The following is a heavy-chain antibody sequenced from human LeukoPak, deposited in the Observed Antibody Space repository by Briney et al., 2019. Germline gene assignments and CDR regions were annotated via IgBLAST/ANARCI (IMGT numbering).Heavy chain of an antibody. CDR1: GYTFTSYG. V-gene: IGHV1-18*01. CDR3: ARRVGATTLGLAWFDP. CDR2: ISAYNGNT. Sequence: ASVKVSCKASGYTFTSYGISWVRQAPGQGLEWMGWISAYNGNTNYAQKLQGRVTITTDTSTSTAYMELRSLRSDDTAVYYCARRVGATTLGLAWFDPWGQGTLVTVSS. D-gene: IGHD1-26*01. J-gene: IGHJ5*02.